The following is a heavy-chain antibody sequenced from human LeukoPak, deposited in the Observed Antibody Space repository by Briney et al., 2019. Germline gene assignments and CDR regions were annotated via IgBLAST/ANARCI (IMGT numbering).Heavy chain of an antibody. D-gene: IGHD4/OR15-4a*01. J-gene: IGHJ4*02. Sequence: GGSLRLSCAASGFAFSDFGMSWVRQAPGKGLEWVSAVTNSGNTTYYADSVKGRFTISKDNAKSTLHLQLNSLRAEDTAIYFCARHRNFGANFAIDYWGQGTLVTVSS. CDR3: ARHRNFGANFAIDY. CDR2: VTNSGNTT. CDR1: GFAFSDFG. V-gene: IGHV3-23*01.